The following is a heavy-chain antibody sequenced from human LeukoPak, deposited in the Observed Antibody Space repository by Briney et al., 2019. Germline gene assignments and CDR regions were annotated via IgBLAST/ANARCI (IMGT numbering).Heavy chain of an antibody. D-gene: IGHD2-2*01. Sequence: SVKVSCKASGGTFSSYAISWVRQAPGQGLELMGRIIPIFGIANYAQKFQGRVTITADKSTSTAYMELSSLRSEDTAVYYCARDCSSTSCPFDYWGQGTLVTVSS. CDR1: GGTFSSYA. V-gene: IGHV1-69*04. CDR3: ARDCSSTSCPFDY. CDR2: IIPIFGIA. J-gene: IGHJ4*02.